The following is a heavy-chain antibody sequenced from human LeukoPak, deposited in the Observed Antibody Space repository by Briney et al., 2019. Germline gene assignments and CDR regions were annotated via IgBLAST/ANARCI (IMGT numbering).Heavy chain of an antibody. V-gene: IGHV3-11*04. J-gene: IGHJ4*02. D-gene: IGHD1-7*01. Sequence: PGGSLRLSCEASGFSFSNYFISWIRQAPGKGLEWVSYITNSGRSTNYADAVKGRFTISRDNTKKSVYLEMTDLRPEDTAVYYCAREASRNSYVFDSWGQGTLVTVSS. CDR1: GFSFSNYF. CDR2: ITNSGRST. CDR3: AREASRNSYVFDS.